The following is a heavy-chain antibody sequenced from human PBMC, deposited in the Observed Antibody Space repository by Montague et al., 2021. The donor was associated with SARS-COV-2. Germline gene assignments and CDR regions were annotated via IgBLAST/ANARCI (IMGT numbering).Heavy chain of an antibody. CDR2: ISSSSSYI. CDR3: ARGHLSWYDY. J-gene: IGHJ4*02. Sequence: SLRLSCAASGFTFSSYSMNWVRQAPGKGLEWVSSISSSSSYIFYADSVKGRFTISRDNAKNSLYLQMNSLRAEDTAVYYCARGHLSWYDYWGQGTLVTVSS. CDR1: GFTFSSYS. D-gene: IGHD6-13*01. V-gene: IGHV3-21*01.